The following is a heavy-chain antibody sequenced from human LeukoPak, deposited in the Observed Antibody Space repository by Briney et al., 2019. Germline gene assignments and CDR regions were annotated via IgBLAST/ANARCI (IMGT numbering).Heavy chain of an antibody. CDR1: GGSISSSSYY. CDR3: ARYLREPYYDFWSGPSPSAAFDI. Sequence: KPSETLSLTCTVSGGSISSSSYYWGWIRQPRGKGLEWIGYSYYSGSTNYNRSLKSRVTISVDTSKNQFSLKLSSVTAADTAVYYCARYLREPYYDFWSGPSPSAAFDIWGQGTMVTVSS. D-gene: IGHD3-3*01. CDR2: SYYSGST. J-gene: IGHJ3*02. V-gene: IGHV4-61*05.